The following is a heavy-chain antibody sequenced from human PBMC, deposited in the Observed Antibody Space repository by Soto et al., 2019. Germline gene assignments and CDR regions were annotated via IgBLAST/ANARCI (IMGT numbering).Heavy chain of an antibody. J-gene: IGHJ4*02. CDR3: ARGTRGYSYGNFDY. D-gene: IGHD5-18*01. CDR2: IYHSGST. Sequence: QLQLQESGSGLVKPSQTLSLTCAVSGGSISSGGYSWSWIRQPPGKSLEWIGYIYHSGSTYYNPSLKTRVTISVERSKNQFSLKLTSVTAADSAVYYCARGTRGYSYGNFDYWGQGTLVTVST. CDR1: GGSISSGGYS. V-gene: IGHV4-30-2*01.